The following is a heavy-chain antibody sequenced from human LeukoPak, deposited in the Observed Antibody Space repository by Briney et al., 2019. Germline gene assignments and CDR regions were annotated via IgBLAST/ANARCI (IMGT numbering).Heavy chain of an antibody. CDR1: GYSFTSYW. Sequence: GESLKISCKGSGYSFTSYWIGWVRQMPGKGLEWMGIIFPGDSDTRYSPSFQGQVTISADKSISTAYLQWTSLKASDTAMYYCARDYNDYVGAFDIWGQGKMVTVSS. CDR3: ARDYNDYVGAFDI. CDR2: IFPGDSDT. V-gene: IGHV5-51*01. J-gene: IGHJ3*02. D-gene: IGHD4-11*01.